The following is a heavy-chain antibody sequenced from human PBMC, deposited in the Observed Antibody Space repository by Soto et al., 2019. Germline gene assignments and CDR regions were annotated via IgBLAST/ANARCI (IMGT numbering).Heavy chain of an antibody. CDR2: ISYNGKNK. D-gene: IGHD2-15*01. CDR1: GFTLNNYA. V-gene: IGHV3-30*04. CDR3: ATAGVDYVVSGLYYFDY. J-gene: IGHJ4*02. Sequence: LRLSCAASGFTLNNYAMHWVRQVPGRGLEWVAFISYNGKNKYYGDSVKGRFSISRGDSKNTLYLQMNSLRSEDTAVYYCATAGVDYVVSGLYYFDYWGQGTLVTVYS.